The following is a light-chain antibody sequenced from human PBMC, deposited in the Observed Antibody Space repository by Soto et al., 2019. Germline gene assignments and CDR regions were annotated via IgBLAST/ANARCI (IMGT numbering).Light chain of an antibody. CDR3: SSYTSSSTYVV. V-gene: IGLV2-14*03. J-gene: IGLJ2*01. CDR2: DVA. CDR1: SSDVGGYNY. Sequence: QSALTQPASGSGSPGQSITISCTGTSSDVGGYNYVSWYQQHPGKAPQLIIYDVANRPSGVSNRFSGSKSGNTASLTISWLQAEDEADYYCSSYTSSSTYVVFGGGTKLTVL.